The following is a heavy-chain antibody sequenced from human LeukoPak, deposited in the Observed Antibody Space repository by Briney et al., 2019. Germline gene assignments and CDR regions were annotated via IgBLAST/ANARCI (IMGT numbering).Heavy chain of an antibody. CDR3: ARSYYFDY. J-gene: IGHJ4*02. CDR2: IIPIFGTA. Sequence: SVKVSCKASGYTFRNYYMHWVRQAPGQGLEWMGRIIPIFGTANYAQKFQGRVTITADKSTSTAYMELSSLRSEDTAVYYCARSYYFDYWGQGTLVTVSS. D-gene: IGHD3-10*01. V-gene: IGHV1-69*06. CDR1: GYTFRNYY.